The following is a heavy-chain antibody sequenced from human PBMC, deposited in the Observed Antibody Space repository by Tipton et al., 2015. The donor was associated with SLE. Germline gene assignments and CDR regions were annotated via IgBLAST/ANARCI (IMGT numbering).Heavy chain of an antibody. D-gene: IGHD3-22*01. CDR1: GGSIRSSTYY. J-gene: IGHJ4*02. V-gene: IGHV4-39*07. Sequence: TLSLTCTVSGGSIRSSTYYWGWIRQPPGKGLEWIGSLGYSGSTYYNPSLKSRINISVDTSKNQFSLKLSSVTAADTAVYYCARAVGDTSGYLDYWGLGTLVTVSS. CDR3: ARAVGDTSGYLDY. CDR2: LGYSGST.